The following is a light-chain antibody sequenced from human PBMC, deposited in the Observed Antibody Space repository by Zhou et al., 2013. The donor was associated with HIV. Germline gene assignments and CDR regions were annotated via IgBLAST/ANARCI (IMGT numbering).Light chain of an antibody. CDR1: KLGDKY. J-gene: IGLJ2*01. CDR3: GTWDSSLSAVV. Sequence: SYELTQPPSVSVSPGQTASITCSGDKLGDKYACWYQQKPGQSPVLVIYQDSKRPSGIPERFSGSNSGTSATLGITGLQTGDEADYYCGTWDSSLSAVVFGRRDHADRP. CDR2: QDS. V-gene: IGLV3-1*01.